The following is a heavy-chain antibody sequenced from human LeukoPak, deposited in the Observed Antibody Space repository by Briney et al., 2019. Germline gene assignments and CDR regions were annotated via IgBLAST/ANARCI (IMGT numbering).Heavy chain of an antibody. J-gene: IGHJ3*02. CDR2: ISWNSGSI. D-gene: IGHD3-10*01. CDR3: AKLESLGSGSLDAFDI. CDR1: GFTFDDYA. V-gene: IGHV3-9*01. Sequence: GGSLRLSCAASGFTFDDYAMHWVRQAPGKGLEWVSGISWNSGSIGYADSVKGRFTISRDNSKNTLYLQMNSLRAEDTAVYYCAKLESLGSGSLDAFDIWGQGTMVTVSS.